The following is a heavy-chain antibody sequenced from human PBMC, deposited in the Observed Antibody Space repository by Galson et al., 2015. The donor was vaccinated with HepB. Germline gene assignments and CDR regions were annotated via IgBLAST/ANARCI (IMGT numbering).Heavy chain of an antibody. CDR2: ISSSSSTI. CDR3: AREWDCSGGSCFPDAFDI. V-gene: IGHV3-48*02. CDR1: GFTFSSYS. Sequence: SLRLSCAASGFTFSSYSMNWVRQAPGKGLEWVSYISSSSSTIYYADSVKGRFTISRDNAKNSLYLQMNSLRDEDTAVYYCAREWDCSGGSCFPDAFDIWGQGTMVTVSS. D-gene: IGHD2-15*01. J-gene: IGHJ3*02.